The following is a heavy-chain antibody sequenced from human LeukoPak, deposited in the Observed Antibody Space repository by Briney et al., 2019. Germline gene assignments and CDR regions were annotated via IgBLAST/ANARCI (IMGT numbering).Heavy chain of an antibody. V-gene: IGHV2-70*11. CDR3: ARISDTMVRGAFDP. CDR2: IDWDDDK. J-gene: IGHJ5*02. CDR1: GFSLSTSGMC. Sequence: SGPALVKPTQTLTLTCTFSGFSLSTSGMCVSWIRQPPGKALEWLARIDWDDDKYYSTSLKTRLTISKDTSKNQVVLTMTNMNPVDTATYYCARISDTMVRGAFDPWGQGTLVTVSS. D-gene: IGHD3-10*01.